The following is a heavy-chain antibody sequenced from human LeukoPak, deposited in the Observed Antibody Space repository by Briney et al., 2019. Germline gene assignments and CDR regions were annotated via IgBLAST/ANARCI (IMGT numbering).Heavy chain of an antibody. V-gene: IGHV4-34*01. D-gene: IGHD3-22*01. J-gene: IGHJ4*02. CDR1: GGSFSGYY. Sequence: SETLSLTCQVYGGSFSGYYWSWIRQPPGKGLEWIGEINHSGSTNYNPSLKSQVTISVDTSKNQFSLKLSSVTAAATAVYYCASLDSSGRSAADYWGQGTLVTVSS. CDR2: INHSGST. CDR3: ASLDSSGRSAADY.